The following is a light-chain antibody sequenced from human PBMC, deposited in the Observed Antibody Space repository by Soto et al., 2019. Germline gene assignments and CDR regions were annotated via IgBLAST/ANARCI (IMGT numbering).Light chain of an antibody. CDR3: GTWDSRLSAVV. Sequence: QSVLTQPPSVSAAPGQTVTISCSGSSSNIGNNFVSWYQQLPGTAPKLLIYDNDMRPSGIPDRFSGSKSGTSATLGITGLQTGDEADYYCGTWDSRLSAVVFGGGTKVTVL. CDR2: DND. CDR1: SSNIGNNF. J-gene: IGLJ2*01. V-gene: IGLV1-51*01.